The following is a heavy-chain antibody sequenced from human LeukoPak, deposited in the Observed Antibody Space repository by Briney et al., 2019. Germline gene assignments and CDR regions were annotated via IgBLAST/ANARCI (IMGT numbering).Heavy chain of an antibody. J-gene: IGHJ4*02. D-gene: IGHD3-10*01. Sequence: GASVKVSCKASGYTFTSYYMHWVRQAPGQGLEWMGIINPSGGSTSYAQKFQGRVTMTRDTSTSTVYMELSSLRSEDTAVYYCARDLNGSGSYYGEVDYWGQGILVTVSS. CDR2: INPSGGST. CDR1: GYTFTSYY. V-gene: IGHV1-46*01. CDR3: ARDLNGSGSYYGEVDY.